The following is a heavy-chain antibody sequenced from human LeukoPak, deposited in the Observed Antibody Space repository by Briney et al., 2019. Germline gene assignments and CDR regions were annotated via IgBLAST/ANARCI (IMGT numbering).Heavy chain of an antibody. J-gene: IGHJ6*03. CDR1: GGSFSGYY. CDR3: ARGHGWLVYYYYYYMDV. V-gene: IGHV4-34*01. CDR2: INHSGST. D-gene: IGHD6-19*01. Sequence: SETLSLTCAVYGGSFSGYYWSWIRQPPGKGLEWIGEINHSGSTNYNPSLKSRVTISVDTSKNQFSLKLSSVTAADTAVYYCARGHGWLVYYYYYYMDVWGKGTTVTVSS.